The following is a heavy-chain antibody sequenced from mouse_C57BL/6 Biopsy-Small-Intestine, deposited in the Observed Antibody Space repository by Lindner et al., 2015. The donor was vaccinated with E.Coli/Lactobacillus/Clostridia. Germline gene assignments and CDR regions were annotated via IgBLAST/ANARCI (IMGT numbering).Heavy chain of an antibody. V-gene: IGHV1-26*01. CDR2: INPNNGGT. J-gene: IGHJ4*01. CDR3: ARSLNWALYAMDF. D-gene: IGHD4-1*01. Sequence: VQLQESGPELVKPGASVKISCKASGYTFTDFYMNWVKQSHGKSLEWIGNINPNNGGTNYNQKFKGKATLTVDKSSSTAYMELRSPASEDSAVYYCARSLNWALYAMDFWGQGTSVTVSS. CDR1: GYTFTDFY.